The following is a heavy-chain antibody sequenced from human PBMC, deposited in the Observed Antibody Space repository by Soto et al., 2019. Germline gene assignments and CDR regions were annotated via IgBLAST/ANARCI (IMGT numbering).Heavy chain of an antibody. CDR1: GFTSTIYW. D-gene: IGHD2-15*01. V-gene: IGHV3-7*01. CDR3: VGSGASSY. Sequence: PGGSLRLSCATSGFTSTIYWMNWVRQAPGKGLEWVANINQHGSETHYVDSVKGRFTISRDNARNSLYLQMNSLRPEDTAVYYCVGSGASSYWGRGTLVTVS. J-gene: IGHJ4*02. CDR2: INQHGSET.